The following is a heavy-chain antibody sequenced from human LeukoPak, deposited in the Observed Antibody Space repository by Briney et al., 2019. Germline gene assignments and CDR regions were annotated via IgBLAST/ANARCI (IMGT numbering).Heavy chain of an antibody. V-gene: IGHV1-2*02. J-gene: IGHJ4*02. CDR1: GYTFTCYY. CDR2: INPNSGGT. Sequence: ASVKVSCKASGYTFTCYYMHWVRQAPGQGLEWMGWINPNSGGTNYAQKFQGRVTMTRDTSISTAYMELSRLRSDDTAVYYCATFPETHPYSSGYPLWGQGTLVTVSS. D-gene: IGHD3-22*01. CDR3: ATFPETHPYSSGYPL.